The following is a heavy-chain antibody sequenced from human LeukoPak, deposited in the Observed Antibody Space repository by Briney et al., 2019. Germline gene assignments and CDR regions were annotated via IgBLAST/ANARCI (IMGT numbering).Heavy chain of an antibody. D-gene: IGHD3-10*01. CDR1: GYSFSDYF. CDR2: VNPNSGDT. V-gene: IGHV1-2*06. J-gene: IGHJ5*02. CDR3: ARGRAGGFDL. Sequence: ASVRVSCKASGYSFSDYFIHWVRQAPGQGLEWMGRVNPNSGDTNYVQKFQGRVTMTRDTSISIVYMEVTSLRSDDTAMYYCARGRAGGFDLWGQGTLVTVSS.